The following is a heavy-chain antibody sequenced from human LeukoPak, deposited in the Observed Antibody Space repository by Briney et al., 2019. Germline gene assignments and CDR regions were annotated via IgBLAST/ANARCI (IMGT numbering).Heavy chain of an antibody. CDR2: IYYSGST. J-gene: IGHJ4*02. Sequence: SSETLSLTCTVSGGSISSYYWSWIRQPPGKGLEWIGYIYYSGSTNYNPSLKSRVTISVDTSKNQFSLKLSSVTAADTAVYYCARAWGGEYFDYWGQGTLVTVSS. V-gene: IGHV4-59*01. D-gene: IGHD3-16*01. CDR1: GGSISSYY. CDR3: ARAWGGEYFDY.